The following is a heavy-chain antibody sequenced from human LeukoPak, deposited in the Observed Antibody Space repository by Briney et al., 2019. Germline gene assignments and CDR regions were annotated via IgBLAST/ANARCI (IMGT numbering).Heavy chain of an antibody. CDR3: ASSRANWGSILVYGMDV. V-gene: IGHV1-46*01. CDR2: LNPNGGST. Sequence: ASVKVSCKASGYPFPNYYMHWVRPAPGQGLEWMGILNPNGGSTSYAQKFQGRVTMTRDTSTSTVYMELSSLRSEDTAVYYCASSRANWGSILVYGMDVWGKGTTVTVSS. D-gene: IGHD7-27*01. CDR1: GYPFPNYY. J-gene: IGHJ6*04.